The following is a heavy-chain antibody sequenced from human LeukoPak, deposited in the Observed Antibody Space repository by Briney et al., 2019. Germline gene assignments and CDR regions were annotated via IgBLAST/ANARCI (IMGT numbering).Heavy chain of an antibody. Sequence: SQTLSLTCTVSGGSISSGGYYWSWIRQHPGKGLEWIGYIYYSGSTNYNPSLKSRVTISVDTSKNQFSLKLSSVTAADTAVYYCARHEADWSDYGDYNHGYAFDIWGQGTMVTVSS. D-gene: IGHD4-17*01. V-gene: IGHV4-31*03. CDR3: ARHEADWSDYGDYNHGYAFDI. CDR2: IYYSGST. J-gene: IGHJ3*02. CDR1: GGSISSGGYY.